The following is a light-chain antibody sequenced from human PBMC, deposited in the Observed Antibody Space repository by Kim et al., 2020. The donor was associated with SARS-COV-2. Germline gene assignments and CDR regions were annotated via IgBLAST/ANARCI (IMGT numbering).Light chain of an antibody. CDR2: KAS. J-gene: IGKJ1*01. Sequence: ASVGDRVTITCRASQNISSFLAWYHQRPGIAPKLLIYKASILESGVTSTFSGRGSGTEFTLTISRLQPDDYATYYCQQYSSSPWTFGQGTKVDIK. V-gene: IGKV1-5*03. CDR1: QNISSF. CDR3: QQYSSSPWT.